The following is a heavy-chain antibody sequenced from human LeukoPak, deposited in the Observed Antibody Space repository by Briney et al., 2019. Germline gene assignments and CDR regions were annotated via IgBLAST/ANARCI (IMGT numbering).Heavy chain of an antibody. CDR2: IYPGDSGT. J-gene: IGHJ4*02. CDR1: GYSFTSYW. Sequence: GESLKISCKGSGYSFTSYWIGWVRQMPGKGLEWMGIIYPGDSGTRYSPSFQGQVTISADKSISTAYLQWSSLKASDTAMYYCARRPLDCSSTSCFDYWGQGTLVTVSS. V-gene: IGHV5-51*01. D-gene: IGHD2-2*01. CDR3: ARRPLDCSSTSCFDY.